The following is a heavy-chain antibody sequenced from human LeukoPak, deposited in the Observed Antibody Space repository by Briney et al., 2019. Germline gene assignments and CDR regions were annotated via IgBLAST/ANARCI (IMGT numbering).Heavy chain of an antibody. J-gene: IGHJ4*02. V-gene: IGHV3-48*01. CDR1: GFTFSSYS. CDR2: ISSSSSTI. D-gene: IGHD6-6*01. Sequence: GGSLRLSCAASGFTFSSYSMNWVRQAPGKGLEWVSYISSSSSTIYYADSVKGRFTISRDNAKNSLYLQMNSLRAEDTAVYYCARDPRAARPHYFDYWGQGTLVTVS. CDR3: ARDPRAARPHYFDY.